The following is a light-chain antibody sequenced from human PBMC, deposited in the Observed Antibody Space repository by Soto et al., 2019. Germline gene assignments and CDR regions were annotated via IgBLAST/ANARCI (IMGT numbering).Light chain of an antibody. CDR2: GAS. J-gene: IGKJ2*01. CDR3: QQYNNWPPYT. V-gene: IGKV3-15*01. CDR1: QSVSSN. Sequence: EIVMTQSPATLSVSPGERATLSCRASQSVSSNLAWYQQNTGQAPRLLIYGASTRATGIPARLSGSGSGTEFTLTISSLQSEDFAVYYCQQYNNWPPYTFGQGTKLEIK.